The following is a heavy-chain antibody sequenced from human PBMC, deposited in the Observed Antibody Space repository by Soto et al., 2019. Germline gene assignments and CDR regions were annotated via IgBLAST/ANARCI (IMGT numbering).Heavy chain of an antibody. J-gene: IGHJ4*02. CDR1: GFTFSSYS. CDR3: ARDFASGRDGGDY. V-gene: IGHV3-21*01. Sequence: EVQLVESGGGLVKPGGSLRLSCAASGFTFSSYSMNWVRQAPGKGPEWVSSISSSSSYIYYADSVKGRFTISRDNAKNSLYLQMNSLRAEDTAVYYCARDFASGRDGGDYWGQGTLVTVSS. CDR2: ISSSSSYI. D-gene: IGHD2-15*01.